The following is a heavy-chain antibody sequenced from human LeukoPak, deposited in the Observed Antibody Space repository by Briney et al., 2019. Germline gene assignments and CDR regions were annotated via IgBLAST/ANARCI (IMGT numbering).Heavy chain of an antibody. J-gene: IGHJ3*02. D-gene: IGHD4-11*01. CDR2: IRYDGSNK. Sequence: GGSLRLSCAASGFTFSSYGMHWVRQAPGKGLEWVAFIRYDGSNKYYADSVKGRFTISRDNSKNTLYLQMSSLRAEDTAVYYCATMGGATVTTRAFDIWGQGTMVTVPS. CDR3: ATMGGATVTTRAFDI. CDR1: GFTFSSYG. V-gene: IGHV3-30*02.